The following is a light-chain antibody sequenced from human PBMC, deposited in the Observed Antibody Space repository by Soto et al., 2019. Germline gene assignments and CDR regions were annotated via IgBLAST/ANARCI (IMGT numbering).Light chain of an antibody. Sequence: QPVLTQPPSASGTPGQRVTISCSGSSSNIGSNTINWYQQLPGTAPKLLIYSNNQRPSGVPDRFSGSKSGTSASLAISGLQSEDEADYYCAAWDDSLNGVVFCGGTKLTVL. V-gene: IGLV1-44*01. J-gene: IGLJ2*01. CDR1: SSNIGSNT. CDR2: SNN. CDR3: AAWDDSLNGVV.